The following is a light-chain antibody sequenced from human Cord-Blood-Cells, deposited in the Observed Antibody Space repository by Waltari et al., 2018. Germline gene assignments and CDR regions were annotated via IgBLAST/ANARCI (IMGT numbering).Light chain of an antibody. CDR3: CSYAGSSTWV. V-gene: IGLV2-23*01. CDR2: EGS. CDR1: SSDVGSYNL. J-gene: IGLJ3*02. Sequence: QSALTQPASVSGSPGQSITISCTGTSSDVGSYNLVSWYQQHPGKAPKLMIYEGSKRPSGVSNLFSVSKSGNTASLTISGLHAEDEADYYCCSYAGSSTWVFGGGTKLTVL.